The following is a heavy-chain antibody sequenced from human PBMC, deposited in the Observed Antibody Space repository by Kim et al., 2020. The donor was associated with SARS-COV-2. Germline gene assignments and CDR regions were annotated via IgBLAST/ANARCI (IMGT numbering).Heavy chain of an antibody. Sequence: PSLKSRVTISVDPSKNQFSLKLSSVTAADTAVYYCASPGVYCSSTSCLDYWGQGTLVTVSS. V-gene: IGHV4-34*01. D-gene: IGHD2-2*01. J-gene: IGHJ4*02. CDR3: ASPGVYCSSTSCLDY.